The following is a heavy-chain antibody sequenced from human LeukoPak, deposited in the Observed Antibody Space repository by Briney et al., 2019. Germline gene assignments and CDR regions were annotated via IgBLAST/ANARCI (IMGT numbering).Heavy chain of an antibody. CDR2: INAGNGNT. V-gene: IGHV1-3*01. J-gene: IGHJ4*02. CDR1: GYTFINYA. D-gene: IGHD6-13*01. CDR3: ARGPRAAADDY. Sequence: GASVKVSCKTSGYTFINYAINWGRQAPGQRPEWMGWINAGNGNTKYSQKFQGRVTITRDTSASTAYMELSSLRSEDTAVYYCARGPRAAADDYGGQGTLVTVSS.